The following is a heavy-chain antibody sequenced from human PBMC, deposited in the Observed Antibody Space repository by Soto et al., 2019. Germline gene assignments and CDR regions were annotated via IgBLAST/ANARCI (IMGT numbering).Heavy chain of an antibody. CDR2: ISAYNGNT. J-gene: IGHJ4*02. Sequence: GASVKVSCKASGYTFTSYGISWVRQAPGQGLEWMGWISAYNGNTNYAQKLQGRVTMTTDTSTSTAYMELRSLRSDDTAVYYCARDLRHSSGWYILFDYWGQGTLVTVSS. CDR1: GYTFTSYG. V-gene: IGHV1-18*01. CDR3: ARDLRHSSGWYILFDY. D-gene: IGHD6-19*01.